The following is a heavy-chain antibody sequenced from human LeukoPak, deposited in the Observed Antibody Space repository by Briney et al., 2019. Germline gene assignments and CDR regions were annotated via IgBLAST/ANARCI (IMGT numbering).Heavy chain of an antibody. V-gene: IGHV4-39*07. D-gene: IGHD6-19*01. J-gene: IGHJ4*02. Sequence: SETLSLTCTVSGGSISSGGYYWSWIRQPPGKGLEWIGEINHSGSTNYNPSLKSRVTISVDTSKNQFSLKLSSVTAADTAVYYCARGLRQWLIRYYFDYWGQGTLVTVSS. CDR2: INHSGST. CDR3: ARGLRQWLIRYYFDY. CDR1: GGSISSGGYY.